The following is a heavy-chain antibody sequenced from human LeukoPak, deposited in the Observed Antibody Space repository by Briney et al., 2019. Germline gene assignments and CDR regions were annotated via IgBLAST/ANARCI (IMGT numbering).Heavy chain of an antibody. V-gene: IGHV4-34*01. CDR3: ARGDIVVVVAATRNWFDP. Sequence: SETLSLTCAVYGGSFSGYYWSWIRQPPGKGLEWIGKINHSGSTNYNPSLKSRVTISVDTSKNQFSLKLSSVTAADTAVYYCARGDIVVVVAATRNWFDPWGQGTLVTVSS. D-gene: IGHD2-15*01. CDR2: INHSGST. CDR1: GGSFSGYY. J-gene: IGHJ5*02.